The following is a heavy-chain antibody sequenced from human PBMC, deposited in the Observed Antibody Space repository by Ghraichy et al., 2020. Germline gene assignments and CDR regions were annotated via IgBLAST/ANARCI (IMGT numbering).Heavy chain of an antibody. CDR2: INHSGST. Sequence: SQTLSLTCAVYGGSFSTYYWSWIRQPPGKGLEWIGEINHSGSTNYNPSLKSRVTISVDTSKNQFSLKLRSVTAADTAVYYCAREMITFGGVIVAAFDIWGQGTMVTVSS. CDR3: AREMITFGGVIVAAFDI. V-gene: IGHV4-34*01. J-gene: IGHJ3*02. CDR1: GGSFSTYY. D-gene: IGHD3-16*02.